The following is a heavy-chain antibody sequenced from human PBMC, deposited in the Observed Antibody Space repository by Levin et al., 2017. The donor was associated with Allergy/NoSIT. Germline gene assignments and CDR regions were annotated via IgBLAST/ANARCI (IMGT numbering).Heavy chain of an antibody. CDR1: GFTFDDYT. CDR3: AKDSCSGGSCYADYVDY. Sequence: PGGSLRLSCAASGFTFDDYTMHWVRQAPGKGLEWVSLISWDGGSTYYADSVKGRFTISRDNSKNSLYLQMNSLRTEDTALYYCAKDSCSGGSCYADYVDYWGQGTLVTVSS. V-gene: IGHV3-43*01. CDR2: ISWDGGST. J-gene: IGHJ4*02. D-gene: IGHD2-15*01.